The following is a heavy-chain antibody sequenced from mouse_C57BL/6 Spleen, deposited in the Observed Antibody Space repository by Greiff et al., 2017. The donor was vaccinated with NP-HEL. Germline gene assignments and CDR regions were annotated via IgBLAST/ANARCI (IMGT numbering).Heavy chain of an antibody. CDR3: ARRWLLPLWYFDV. Sequence: QVQLQQPGAELVRPGTSEKMSCKASGYTFTSYWMHWVKQRPGQGLEWIGVIDPSDSYTNYNQKFKGKATLTVDTSSSTAYMQLSSLTSEDSAVYYCARRWLLPLWYFDVWGTGTTVTVSS. V-gene: IGHV1-59*01. D-gene: IGHD2-3*01. J-gene: IGHJ1*03. CDR1: GYTFTSYW. CDR2: IDPSDSYT.